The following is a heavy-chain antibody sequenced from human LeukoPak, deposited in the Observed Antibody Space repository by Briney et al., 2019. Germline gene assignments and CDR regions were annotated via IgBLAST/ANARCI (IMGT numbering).Heavy chain of an antibody. CDR1: EGTFSSYA. CDR2: IIPIFGTA. V-gene: IGHV1-69*13. CDR3: ARGPPYGDLWFDY. J-gene: IGHJ4*02. Sequence: ASVKVSCKASEGTFSSYAISWVRQATGQGLEWRGGIIPIFGTANYVKKFQGRVTNTADESTSTAYMELSSLRSEDTAVYCCARGPPYGDLWFDYWGQGTLVTVSS. D-gene: IGHD4-17*01.